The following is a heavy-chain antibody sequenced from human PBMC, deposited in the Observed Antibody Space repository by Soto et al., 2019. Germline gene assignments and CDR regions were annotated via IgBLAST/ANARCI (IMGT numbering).Heavy chain of an antibody. CDR2: IFSDAER. Sequence: QVTLRESGPVLVKPTEPLTLTCNVSGFSLTTGRMGESWIRQPPGKALEWLPHIFSDAERSYSRSLRRTLTASMFGFGGQVVLTMTNIDPVDTGTYFYVRRNADSHSTASAIDVWGPGTTGTVSS. D-gene: IGHD2-21*02. V-gene: IGHV2-26*01. J-gene: IGHJ6*02. CDR1: GFSLTTGRMG. CDR3: VRRNADSHSTASAIDV.